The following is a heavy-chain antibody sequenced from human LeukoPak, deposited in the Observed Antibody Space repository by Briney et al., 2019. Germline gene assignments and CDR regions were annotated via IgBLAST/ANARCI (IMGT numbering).Heavy chain of an antibody. CDR2: ISSSSSYI. CDR3: AREGYCSGGRCYHFDY. V-gene: IGHV3-21*01. Sequence: GGSLRLSCAPSGFTFSRYSMNWVREAPGERLEWVSSISSSSSYIYYADSVKGRFTISRDNAKNSLYLQMNSLRAEDTAVYYCAREGYCSGGRCYHFDYWGQGTLVTVSS. J-gene: IGHJ4*02. D-gene: IGHD2-15*01. CDR1: GFTFSRYS.